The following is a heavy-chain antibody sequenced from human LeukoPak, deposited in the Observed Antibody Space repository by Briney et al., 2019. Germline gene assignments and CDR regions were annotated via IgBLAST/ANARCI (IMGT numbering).Heavy chain of an antibody. D-gene: IGHD2-8*01. J-gene: IGHJ5*02. V-gene: IGHV1-69*02. Sequence: SVKVSCKASGGTFSSYSISWVRQAPGQGLEWMGRIIPILGIANYAQKFQGRVTITADKSTSTAYMELSSLRSEDTAVYYCANGYEENCTNRVCNHTCVDPWGQGTLVTVSS. CDR1: GGTFSSYS. CDR2: IIPILGIA. CDR3: ANGYEENCTNRVCNHTCVDP.